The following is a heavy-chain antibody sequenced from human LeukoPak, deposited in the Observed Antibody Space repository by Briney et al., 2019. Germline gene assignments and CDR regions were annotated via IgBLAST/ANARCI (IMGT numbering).Heavy chain of an antibody. J-gene: IGHJ4*02. CDR2: ISSSSSYI. V-gene: IGHV3-21*01. D-gene: IGHD3-3*01. Sequence: GGSLRLSCAASGFTFSSYSMNWVRQAPGKGLEWVSSISSSSSYIYYADSVKGRFTIFRDNAKNSLYLQMNSLRAEDTAVYYCARVSRNSITLSFDYWGQGTLVTVSS. CDR3: ARVSRNSITLSFDY. CDR1: GFTFSSYS.